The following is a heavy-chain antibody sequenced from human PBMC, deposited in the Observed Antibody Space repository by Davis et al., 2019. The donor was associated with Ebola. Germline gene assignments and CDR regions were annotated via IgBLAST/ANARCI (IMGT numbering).Heavy chain of an antibody. CDR2: VNPYSGHT. CDR1: GYTFTAFA. J-gene: IGHJ4*02. CDR3: ARGYSPKCRTGDCVNDF. V-gene: IGHV1-8*02. Sequence: ASVKVSCKASGYTFTAFAFSWVRQASGQGLEWMGWVNPYSGHTGYVEKFKGRVTMTGDPSISTAYMELSSLTIDDTAVYYCARGYSPKCRTGDCVNDFWGQGTLVTVSS. D-gene: IGHD2-21*02.